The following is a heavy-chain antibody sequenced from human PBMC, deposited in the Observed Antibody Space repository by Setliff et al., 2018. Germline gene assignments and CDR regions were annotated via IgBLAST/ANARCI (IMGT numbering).Heavy chain of an antibody. D-gene: IGHD3-10*01. V-gene: IGHV4-61*09. CDR1: GGSISSGSYY. J-gene: IGHJ4*02. Sequence: PSETLSLTCTVSGGSISSGSYYWSWIRQPAGKGLEWIGHIYTSGSTNYNPSLKSRVTISVDTSKNQFSLKVKYVTAADTALYYCARGGGYGSGGSFHNAPFDYWGQGMLVTVSS. CDR3: ARGGGYGSGGSFHNAPFDY. CDR2: IYTSGST.